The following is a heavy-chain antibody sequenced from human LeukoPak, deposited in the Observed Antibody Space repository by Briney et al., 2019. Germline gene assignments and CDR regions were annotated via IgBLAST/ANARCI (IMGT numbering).Heavy chain of an antibody. J-gene: IGHJ6*03. CDR3: ARDKGASMALYYMDV. CDR2: INPNSGGT. V-gene: IGHV1-2*06. Sequence: ASVKVSCKASGYTFSDYYMYWVRQAPGQGLEWMGRINPNSGGTHYAQKFQDRVAMTRDTSISTVYMELSRLTSDDTAVYYCARDKGASMALYYMDVWGKGTTVTVT. CDR1: GYTFSDYY. D-gene: IGHD1-26*01.